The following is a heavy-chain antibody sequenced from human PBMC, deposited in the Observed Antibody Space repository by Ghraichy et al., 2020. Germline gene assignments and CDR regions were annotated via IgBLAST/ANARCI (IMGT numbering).Heavy chain of an antibody. J-gene: IGHJ6*02. CDR3: ARDRYCSGGSYYFAGMDV. D-gene: IGHD2-15*01. CDR1: GFTFSSYS. Sequence: GGSLRLSCAASGFTFSSYSMSWVRQAPGKGLEWVANIRQDGSVKYYVDSVKGRFTISRDNAQNTLYLQMNSLRAEDTAVYYCARDRYCSGGSYYFAGMDVWGQGTTVTVSS. V-gene: IGHV3-7*01. CDR2: IRQDGSVK.